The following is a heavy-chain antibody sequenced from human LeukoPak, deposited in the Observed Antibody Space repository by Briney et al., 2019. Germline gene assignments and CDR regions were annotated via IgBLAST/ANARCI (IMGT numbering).Heavy chain of an antibody. CDR1: GFTVSSNY. J-gene: IGHJ4*02. CDR3: ARVRRGYSYGLDY. Sequence: PGGSLRLSCAASGFTVSSNYMSWVRQAPGKGLEWVSVIYSGGSTYYADSVKGRFTISRDNSKNTLYLQMNSLRAEDTAVYYCARVRRGYSYGLDYWGQGTLVTVSS. D-gene: IGHD5-18*01. CDR2: IYSGGST. V-gene: IGHV3-53*01.